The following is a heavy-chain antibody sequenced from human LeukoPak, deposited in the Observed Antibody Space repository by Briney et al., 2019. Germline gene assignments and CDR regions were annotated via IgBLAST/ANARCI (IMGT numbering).Heavy chain of an antibody. CDR3: ARDSLYYYGSGSYYLPGGYYYYYMDV. D-gene: IGHD3-10*01. J-gene: IGHJ6*03. CDR2: IYYSGYT. V-gene: IGHV4-59*12. Sequence: PSETLSLTCAVYGGSFSGYYWSWIRQPPGKGLEWIGYIYYSGYTNYNPSLKSRVTMSVDTSKNQFSLKLSSVTAADTAVYYCARDSLYYYGSGSYYLPGGYYYYYMDVWGKGTTVTISS. CDR1: GGSFSGYY.